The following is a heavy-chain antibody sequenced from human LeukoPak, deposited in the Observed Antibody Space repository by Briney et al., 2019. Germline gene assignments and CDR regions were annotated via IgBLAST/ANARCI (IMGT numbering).Heavy chain of an antibody. Sequence: SETLSLTCTVSGGSISSYYWSWIRQPPGKGLEWIGYIYYSGSANYNPSLKSRVTISVDTSKNQFSLKLSSVTAADTAVYYCARGEGYSSSWYPDWGQGTLVTVSS. CDR1: GGSISSYY. CDR2: IYYSGSA. J-gene: IGHJ4*02. D-gene: IGHD6-13*01. V-gene: IGHV4-59*01. CDR3: ARGEGYSSSWYPD.